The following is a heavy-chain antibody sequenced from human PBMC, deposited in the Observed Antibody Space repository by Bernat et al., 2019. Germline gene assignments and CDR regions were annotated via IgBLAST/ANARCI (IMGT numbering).Heavy chain of an antibody. Sequence: QVQLQESGPGLVKPSQTLSLTCTVSGGSISSGGYYWCWIRQHPGKGLEWIGYIYYSGSTYYNPSLKSRVTISVDTSKNQFSLKLSSVTAADTAVYYCARDSHGDYWFDPWGQGTLVTVSS. CDR2: IYYSGST. V-gene: IGHV4-31*03. CDR1: GGSISSGGYY. J-gene: IGHJ5*02. CDR3: ARDSHGDYWFDP. D-gene: IGHD4-17*01.